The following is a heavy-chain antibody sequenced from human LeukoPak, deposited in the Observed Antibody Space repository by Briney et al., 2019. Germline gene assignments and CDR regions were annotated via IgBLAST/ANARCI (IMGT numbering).Heavy chain of an antibody. V-gene: IGHV6-1*01. Sequence: SQTLSLTCAISGDSVSSNSATWNWIRQSPLRGLEWLGRTYYRSQWNNDYAASVKSRKDINPEISKNQFSLQLNSVTPEDTAVYYCARGRGSSADFDYWGQGTLVTVSS. D-gene: IGHD6-6*01. CDR2: TYYRSQWNN. CDR1: GDSVSSNSAT. J-gene: IGHJ4*02. CDR3: ARGRGSSADFDY.